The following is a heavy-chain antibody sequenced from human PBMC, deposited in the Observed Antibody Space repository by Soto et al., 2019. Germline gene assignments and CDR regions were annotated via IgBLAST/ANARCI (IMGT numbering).Heavy chain of an antibody. D-gene: IGHD6-19*01. Sequence: GASVKVSCKASGYTFTSHGISWVRQAPGQGLEWMGWISAYNGNTNYAQKLQGRVTMTTDTSTSTAYMELRSLRSDDTAVYYCVPSPVAGDRYYFDYWGQGTLVTVSS. J-gene: IGHJ4*02. CDR3: VPSPVAGDRYYFDY. CDR2: ISAYNGNT. V-gene: IGHV1-18*01. CDR1: GYTFTSHG.